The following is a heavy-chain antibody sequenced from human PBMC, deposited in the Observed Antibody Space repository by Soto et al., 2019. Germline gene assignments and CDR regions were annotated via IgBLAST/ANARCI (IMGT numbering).Heavy chain of an antibody. CDR3: ARDWVTVMGYHFDY. Sequence: PSDPLSLTFAVYGGSFSGYYWSWILQPPGKGLEWIGEINHSGSTNYNPSLKSRVTISVDTSKNQFSLKLSSVTAADTAVYYCARDWVTVMGYHFDYWGQGTLVTVSS. D-gene: IGHD2-8*01. J-gene: IGHJ4*02. CDR2: INHSGST. CDR1: GGSFSGYY. V-gene: IGHV4-34*01.